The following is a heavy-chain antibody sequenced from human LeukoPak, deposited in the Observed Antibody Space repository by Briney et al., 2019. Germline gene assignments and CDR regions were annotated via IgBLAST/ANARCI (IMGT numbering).Heavy chain of an antibody. J-gene: IGHJ4*02. CDR1: GGSISSYY. CDR2: IYTSGST. CDR3: ARDLNIYDSSGRLDY. V-gene: IGHV4-4*07. D-gene: IGHD3-22*01. Sequence: PSETLSLNCTVSGGSISSYYWSWIRQPAGKGLEWIGRIYTSGSTNYNPSLKSRVTMSVDTSKSQFSLKLSSVTAADTAVYYCARDLNIYDSSGRLDYWGQGTLVTVSS.